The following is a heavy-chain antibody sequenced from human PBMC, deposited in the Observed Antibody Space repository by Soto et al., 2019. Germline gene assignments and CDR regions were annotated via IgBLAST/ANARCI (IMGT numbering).Heavy chain of an antibody. J-gene: IGHJ3*01. CDR1: GASISSNNW. CDR3: ARIRDGDALDF. CDR2: ISQSGRA. V-gene: IGHV4-4*02. D-gene: IGHD3-10*01. Sequence: SETLSLTCTVSGASISSNNWWTWVRQSPGKGLEWIGKISQSGRANYNPSLRGRGRMSIDKSKNLLSLKVNYVNAADTAMYYCARIRDGDALDFWGQGSLVTVSS.